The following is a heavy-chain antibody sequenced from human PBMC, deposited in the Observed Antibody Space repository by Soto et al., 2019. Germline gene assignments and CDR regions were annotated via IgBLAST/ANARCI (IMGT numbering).Heavy chain of an antibody. CDR2: IYATGTT. CDR3: VRDGTKTLRDWFDP. CDR1: GASISGFY. V-gene: IGHV4-4*07. Sequence: SETLSLTCTVSGASISGFYWSWIRKSAGKGLEWIGRIYATGTTDCNPSLKSRVMMSVDTSKKQLSLKLRSVTAADTAVYYCVRDGTKTLRDWFDPWGQGISVTVSS. D-gene: IGHD1-1*01. J-gene: IGHJ5*02.